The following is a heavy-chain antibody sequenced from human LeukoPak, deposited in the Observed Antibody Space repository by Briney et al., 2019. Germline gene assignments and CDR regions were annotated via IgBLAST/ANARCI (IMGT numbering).Heavy chain of an antibody. J-gene: IGHJ4*02. CDR1: GFSFSSHW. D-gene: IGHD2-21*01. CDR3: ASFGISWRSSY. CDR2: ISDDGSYT. Sequence: GGSLRLSCAASGFSFSSHWVHWVRQAPGKGLVWVSRISDDGSYTSNVDSVKGRFTISRDNVSNMLYLHMNSLRAEDTAVYYCASFGISWRSSYWGQGTLVTVSS. V-gene: IGHV3-74*01.